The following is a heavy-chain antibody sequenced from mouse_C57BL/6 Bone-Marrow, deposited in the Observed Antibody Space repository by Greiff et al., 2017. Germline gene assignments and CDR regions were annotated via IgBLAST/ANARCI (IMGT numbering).Heavy chain of an antibody. CDR3: ARKGMSISLLWD. Sequence: QVTLKVSGPGILQPSQTLSLSCSFSGFSLSTFGMGVGWIRQPSGKGLVWLAHIWWDDDKYYNPVLKSRLTISEDTSKNQVFLTIANVDTADTATYYCARKGMSISLLWDWGQGTTLTVSS. J-gene: IGHJ2*01. D-gene: IGHD2-10*01. CDR2: IWWDDDK. CDR1: GFSLSTFGMG. V-gene: IGHV8-8*01.